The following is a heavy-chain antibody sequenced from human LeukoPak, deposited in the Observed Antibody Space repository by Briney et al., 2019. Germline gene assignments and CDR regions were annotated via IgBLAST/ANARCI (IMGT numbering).Heavy chain of an antibody. V-gene: IGHV3-30*03. CDR1: GFTFSSHG. J-gene: IGHJ2*01. Sequence: GGSLRLSCAASGFTFSSHGMQWVRQAPGKGLEWVTVIASDGSAQYYADSVRGRFTTSRDNSKNMLYLQMDSLRTEDTAVYYCAREASVTNWYFDLWGRGALVSVSS. CDR2: IASDGSAQ. D-gene: IGHD2-2*01. CDR3: AREASVTNWYFDL.